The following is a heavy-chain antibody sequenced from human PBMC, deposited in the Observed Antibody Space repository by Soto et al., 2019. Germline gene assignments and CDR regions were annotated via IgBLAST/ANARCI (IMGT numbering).Heavy chain of an antibody. CDR2: ISYDGSNK. Sequence: GGSLRLSCAASGFTFSSYGMHWVRQAPGKGLEWVAVISYDGSNKYYADSVKGQFTISRDNSKNTLYLQMNSLRAEDTAVYYCAKGDTAMVSGYYYGMDVWGQGTTVTVSS. CDR1: GFTFSSYG. V-gene: IGHV3-30*18. CDR3: AKGDTAMVSGYYYGMDV. D-gene: IGHD5-18*01. J-gene: IGHJ6*02.